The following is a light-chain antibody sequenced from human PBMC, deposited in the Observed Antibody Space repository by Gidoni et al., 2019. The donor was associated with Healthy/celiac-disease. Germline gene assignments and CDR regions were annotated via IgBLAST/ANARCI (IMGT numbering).Light chain of an antibody. CDR1: QSLVYIDGNTY. CDR3: MQGTHWPIT. J-gene: IGKJ5*01. Sequence: DVVMTQSPLSLPVTLGQPASISCRSSQSLVYIDGNTYLNWFQHRPGQSPRRLIYKVSNRDSGVPDRFSGSGSGTDFTLKISRVEAEDVGVYYCMQGTHWPITFGQGTRLEIK. V-gene: IGKV2-30*01. CDR2: KVS.